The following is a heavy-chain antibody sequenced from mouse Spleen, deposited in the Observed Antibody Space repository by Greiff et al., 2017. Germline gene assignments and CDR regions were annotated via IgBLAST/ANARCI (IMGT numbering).Heavy chain of an antibody. Sequence: EVQLVESGGGLVKPGGSLSLSCAASGFTFTDYYMSWVRQPPGKALEWLGFIRNKANGYTTEYSASVKGRFTISRDNSQSILYLQMNALRAEYSATYYCARSYYYGRSSAWFAYWGQGTLVTVSA. V-gene: IGHV7-3*01. CDR2: IRNKANGYTT. CDR3: ARSYYYGRSSAWFAY. J-gene: IGHJ3*01. D-gene: IGHD1-1*01. CDR1: GFTFTDYY.